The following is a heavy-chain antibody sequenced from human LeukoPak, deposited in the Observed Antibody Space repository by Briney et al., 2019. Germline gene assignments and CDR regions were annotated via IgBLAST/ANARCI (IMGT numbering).Heavy chain of an antibody. CDR2: IYTSGST. V-gene: IGHV4-59*10. CDR1: GGSFSGYY. Sequence: PSETLSLTCAVYGGSFSGYYWSWIRQPAGKGLEWIGRIYTSGSTNYNPSLKSRVTISVDTSKNQFSLKLSSVTAADTAVYYCASELAGIFDYWGQGTLVTVSS. CDR3: ASELAGIFDY. D-gene: IGHD3-10*01. J-gene: IGHJ4*02.